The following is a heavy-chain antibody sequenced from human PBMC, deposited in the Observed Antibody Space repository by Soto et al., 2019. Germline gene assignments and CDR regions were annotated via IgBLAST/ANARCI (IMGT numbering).Heavy chain of an antibody. J-gene: IGHJ6*02. V-gene: IGHV3-30*03. CDR2: ISYDGSNK. Sequence: GESLKISCAASGFTFSSYGMHWVRQAPGKGLEWVAVISYDGSNKYYADSVKGRFTISRDNSKNTLYLQMNSLRAEDTAVYYCAAERGMDVWGQGTTVTVSS. CDR3: AAERGMDV. CDR1: GFTFSSYG.